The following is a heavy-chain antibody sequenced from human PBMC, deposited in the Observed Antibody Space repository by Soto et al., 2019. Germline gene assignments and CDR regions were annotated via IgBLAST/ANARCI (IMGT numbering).Heavy chain of an antibody. CDR3: VRQRGNYFDF. J-gene: IGHJ4*02. CDR1: GDSINSRY. D-gene: IGHD3-10*01. Sequence: XGTLSLTCSVSGDSINSRYWSWIRQPPGKGLEWIGYIDYVGSTNYAPSLQSRVTMSVDTSKNQVSLKLRYVTAADTAVYYCVRQRGNYFDFWGQGTLVTVSS. V-gene: IGHV4-59*11. CDR2: IDYVGST.